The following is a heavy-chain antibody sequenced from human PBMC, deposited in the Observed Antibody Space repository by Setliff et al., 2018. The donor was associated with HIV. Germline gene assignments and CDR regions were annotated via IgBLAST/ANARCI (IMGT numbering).Heavy chain of an antibody. V-gene: IGHV5-10-1*01. D-gene: IGHD3-22*01. J-gene: IGHJ4*02. CDR2: IDPSDSYT. Sequence: GESLKISCKGSGYSFTSYWINWVRQMPGKGLEWMGRIDPSDSYTNYNPSFQGHVTISADKSISTAYLQWSSLKASDAAMYYCASHDYYDSSVYYYRFDYWGQGTLVTVSS. CDR3: ASHDYYDSSVYYYRFDY. CDR1: GYSFTSYW.